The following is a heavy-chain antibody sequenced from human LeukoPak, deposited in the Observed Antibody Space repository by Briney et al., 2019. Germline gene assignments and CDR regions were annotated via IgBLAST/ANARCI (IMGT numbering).Heavy chain of an antibody. D-gene: IGHD3-22*01. CDR1: GFTFSRYS. V-gene: IGHV3-48*01. Sequence: PGGSLRLSCAASGFTFSRYSMNWVRQAPGKGLEWVSYISSSSSTIYYADSVKGRFTISRDNAKNSLYLQMNSLRAEDTAVYYCAIQGDSSGYLTDYWGQGTLVTVSS. CDR3: AIQGDSSGYLTDY. J-gene: IGHJ4*02. CDR2: ISSSSSTI.